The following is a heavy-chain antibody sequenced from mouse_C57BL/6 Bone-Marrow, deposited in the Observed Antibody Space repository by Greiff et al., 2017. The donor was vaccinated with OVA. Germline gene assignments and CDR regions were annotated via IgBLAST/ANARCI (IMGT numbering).Heavy chain of an antibody. CDR2: IDPETGGT. CDR1: GYTFTDYE. V-gene: IGHV1-15*01. Sequence: VQLQESGAELVRPGASVTLSCKASGYTFTDYEMHWVKQTPVHGLEWIGAIDPETGGTAYNQKFKGKAILTADKSSSTAYMELRSLTSEDSAVYYCTRNTMVTTAGFAYWDQGTLVTVSA. D-gene: IGHD2-2*01. CDR3: TRNTMVTTAGFAY. J-gene: IGHJ3*01.